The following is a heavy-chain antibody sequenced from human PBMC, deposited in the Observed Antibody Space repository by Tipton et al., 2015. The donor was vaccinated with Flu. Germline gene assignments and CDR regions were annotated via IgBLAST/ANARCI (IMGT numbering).Heavy chain of an antibody. D-gene: IGHD2-15*01. CDR1: GGSISSGSYY. V-gene: IGHV4-61*02. CDR2: VYPSGST. CDR3: AKDLPATGSLGY. J-gene: IGHJ4*02. Sequence: TLSLTCTVSGGSISSGSYYWSWIRQPAGKGLEWIGRVYPSGSTYYNPSLKSRVTISVDMSKNEFSLRLTSVTAADTAVYFCAKDLPATGSLGYWGQGMLVTVSS.